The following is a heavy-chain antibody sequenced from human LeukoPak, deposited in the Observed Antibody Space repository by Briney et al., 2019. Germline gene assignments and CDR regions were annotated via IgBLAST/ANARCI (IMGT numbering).Heavy chain of an antibody. CDR2: ISYDGSNK. V-gene: IGHV3-30*18. CDR1: GFIFNSFG. CDR3: AKDYQWLNYFDY. Sequence: GGSLRLSCAASGFIFNSFGMHWVRQAPGKGLEWVAIISYDGSNKYYADSVKGRFTISRDNSKNTLYLQMNSLRAEDTAVYYCAKDYQWLNYFDYWGQGTLVTVSS. J-gene: IGHJ4*02. D-gene: IGHD6-19*01.